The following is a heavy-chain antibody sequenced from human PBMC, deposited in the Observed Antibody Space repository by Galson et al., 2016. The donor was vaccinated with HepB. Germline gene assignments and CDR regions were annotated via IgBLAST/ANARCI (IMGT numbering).Heavy chain of an antibody. CDR2: ITYTEKPLST. D-gene: IGHD2-8*01. V-gene: IGHV3-11*04. Sequence: SLRLSCAASGFTFSDYCMSWIRQAPGKGLEWVSYITYTEKPLSTTYGDSVKGRFTISRDHAKNSLYLQMNSLRDEDTAVYYFAKSIIGTNGACDIWGQGTMVTVSA. CDR1: GFTFSDYC. J-gene: IGHJ3*02. CDR3: AKSIIGTNGACDI.